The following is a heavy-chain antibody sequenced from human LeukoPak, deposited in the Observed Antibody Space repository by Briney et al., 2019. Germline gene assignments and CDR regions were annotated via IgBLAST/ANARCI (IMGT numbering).Heavy chain of an antibody. CDR3: ASVKGCASGSPIDY. V-gene: IGHV3-33*03. Sequence: GGSLSLFCAASGFTFSSYGMHWARHSRGKGRVWLAYIWYDGSKIHYADSVKGRFTISRENTKNTLYLQMNRLRAEDTAVYYCASVKGCASGSPIDYWGQGTLVTVSS. CDR1: GFTFSSYG. J-gene: IGHJ4*02. D-gene: IGHD3-10*01. CDR2: IWYDGSKI.